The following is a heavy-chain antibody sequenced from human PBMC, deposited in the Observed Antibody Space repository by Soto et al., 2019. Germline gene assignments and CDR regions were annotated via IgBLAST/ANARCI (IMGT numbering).Heavy chain of an antibody. D-gene: IGHD1-26*01. J-gene: IGHJ6*02. CDR1: GGPVSSNY. CDR2: IWYDGSNK. CDR3: ARGGVGATTIYYGMDV. V-gene: IGHV3-33*08. Sequence: GGSLRLSCAASGGPVSSNYMSWVRQAPGKGLEWVAVIWYDGSNKYYADSVKGRFTISRDNSKNTLYLQMNSLRAEDTAVYYCARGGVGATTIYYGMDVWGQGTTVTVSS.